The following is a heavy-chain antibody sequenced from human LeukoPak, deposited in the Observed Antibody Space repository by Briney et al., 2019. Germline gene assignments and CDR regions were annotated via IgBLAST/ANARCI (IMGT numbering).Heavy chain of an antibody. CDR3: ARKDPAMVSYYYYGMDV. D-gene: IGHD5-18*01. CDR1: GGSISSGGYY. J-gene: IGHJ6*02. V-gene: IGHV4-31*03. Sequence: SQALSLTCTVSGGSISSGGYYWSWIRQPPGKGLEWIGYNYYSGSTYYNPSLKSRVTISVDTSKNQFSLKLSSVTAADTAVYYCARKDPAMVSYYYYGMDVWGQGTTVTVSS. CDR2: NYYSGST.